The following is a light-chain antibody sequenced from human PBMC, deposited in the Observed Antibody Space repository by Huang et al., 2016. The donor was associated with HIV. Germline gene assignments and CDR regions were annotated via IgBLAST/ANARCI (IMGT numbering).Light chain of an antibody. J-gene: IGKJ2*01. Sequence: EIVLTQSPAILYVSTGERATLSCRASQNVSSSFDWYQQRHGQPPRLLISGASTRATGIPARFSGSGSGTEFTLTISSLQSEDFAVYYCQQYENWPPEYTFGQGTKLEL. CDR3: QQYENWPPEYT. V-gene: IGKV3-15*01. CDR1: QNVSSS. CDR2: GAS.